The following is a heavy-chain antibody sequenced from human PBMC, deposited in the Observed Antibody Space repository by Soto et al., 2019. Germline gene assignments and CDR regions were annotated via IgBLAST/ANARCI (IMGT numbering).Heavy chain of an antibody. CDR2: ISYDGSNK. Sequence: PGGSLRLSCAASGFTFSSYGMHWVRQAPGKGLEWVAVISYDGSNKYYADSVKGRFTISRDNSKNTLYLQMNSLRAEDTAVYYCAKVGGPYCTNGVSYSGGMHVWGQGTTVTV. CDR3: AKVGGPYCTNGVSYSGGMHV. D-gene: IGHD2-8*01. V-gene: IGHV3-30*18. CDR1: GFTFSSYG. J-gene: IGHJ6*02.